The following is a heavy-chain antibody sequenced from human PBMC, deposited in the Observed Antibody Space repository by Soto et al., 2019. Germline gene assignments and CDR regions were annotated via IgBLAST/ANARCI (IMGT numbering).Heavy chain of an antibody. CDR3: GGKNYDSSGYFDY. J-gene: IGHJ4*02. CDR1: GGAISSYY. CDR2: MYYSGST. Sequence: SETLSLTCTVSGGAISSYYWSWIRQPPGKGLEWIGYMYYSGSTNYNPSLKSRVTISVDTSKNQFSLKLSSVTAADTAVYYCGGKNYDSSGYFDYWGQGTLVTVSS. D-gene: IGHD3-22*01. V-gene: IGHV4-59*01.